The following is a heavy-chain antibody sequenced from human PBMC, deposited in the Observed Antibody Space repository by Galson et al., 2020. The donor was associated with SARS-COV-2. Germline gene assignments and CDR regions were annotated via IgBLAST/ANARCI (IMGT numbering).Heavy chain of an antibody. CDR3: ARGRTADY. CDR1: GGSISSGSYY. D-gene: IGHD4-17*01. J-gene: IGHJ4*02. V-gene: IGHV4-61*02. CDR2: IYTSGST. Sequence: SEPLSLTCTVSGGSISSGSYYWSWIRQPAGKGLEWIGRIYTSGSTNYNPSLKSRVTISVDTSKNQFSLNLSSVTAADTAVYFGARGRTADYWGQGTLGTVAS.